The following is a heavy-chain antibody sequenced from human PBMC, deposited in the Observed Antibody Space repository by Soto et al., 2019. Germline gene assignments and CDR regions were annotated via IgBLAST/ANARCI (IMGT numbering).Heavy chain of an antibody. CDR1: GGTFSSYA. V-gene: IGHV1-69*13. D-gene: IGHD3-3*01. CDR3: ASGNDTIFVVVNNFYYYYGMDV. Sequence: ASVKVSCKAPGGTFSSYAISWVRQAPGQGLEWMGGIIPIFGTANYAQKFQGRVTITADESTSTAYMELSSLRSEDTAVYYCASGNDTIFVVVNNFYYYYGMDVWGQGTTVTVSS. J-gene: IGHJ6*02. CDR2: IIPIFGTA.